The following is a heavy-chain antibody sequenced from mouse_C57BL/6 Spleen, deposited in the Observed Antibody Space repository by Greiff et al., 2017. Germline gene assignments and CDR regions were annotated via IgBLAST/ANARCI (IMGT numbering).Heavy chain of an antibody. CDR3: ASDRRASYDGYYPFAY. J-gene: IGHJ3*01. D-gene: IGHD2-3*01. V-gene: IGHV2-6*01. CDR1: GFSLTSYG. Sequence: VKLVESGPGLVAPSQSLSITCTVSGFSLTSYGVDWVRQSPGKGLEWLGVIWGVGSTNYNSALKSRLSISKDNSKSQVFLKMNSLQTDDTAMYYCASDRRASYDGYYPFAYWGQGTLVTVSA. CDR2: IWGVGST.